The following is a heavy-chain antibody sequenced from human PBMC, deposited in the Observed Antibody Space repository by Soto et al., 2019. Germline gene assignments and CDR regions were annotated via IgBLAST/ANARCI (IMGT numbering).Heavy chain of an antibody. J-gene: IGHJ6*02. CDR1: GGTFSTHA. D-gene: IGHD2-15*01. CDR2: IIPISGTT. Sequence: SVKVSCKASGGTFSTHAIIWVRQAPGHGLEWMGGIIPISGTTYYTQKFQGRVTITADEPTSTAFMELSSLKSEDTAVFYCARGYCSGGNYYPMDVWGQGTTVT. V-gene: IGHV1-69*13. CDR3: ARGYCSGGNYYPMDV.